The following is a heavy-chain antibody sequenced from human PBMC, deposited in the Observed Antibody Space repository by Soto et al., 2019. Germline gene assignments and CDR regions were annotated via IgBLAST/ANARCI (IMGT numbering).Heavy chain of an antibody. V-gene: IGHV1-69*02. CDR2: IIPILGIA. J-gene: IGHJ5*02. D-gene: IGHD4-17*01. Sequence: QAQLVQSGAEVKKPGSSVKVSCKASGGTFSSYTISWVRQAPGQGLEWMGRIIPILGIANYAQKFQGRVTITADKSTSTAYMELSSLRSEDTAVYYCARGAEDGDYVGWFDPWGQGTLVTVSS. CDR3: ARGAEDGDYVGWFDP. CDR1: GGTFSSYT.